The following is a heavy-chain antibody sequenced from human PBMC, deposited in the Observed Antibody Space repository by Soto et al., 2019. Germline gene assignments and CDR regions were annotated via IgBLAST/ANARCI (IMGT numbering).Heavy chain of an antibody. J-gene: IGHJ4*02. D-gene: IGHD1-26*01. V-gene: IGHV1-3*01. Sequence: ASVKVSCKASGYIFTSYVMHWVRQAPGQRLEWMGWINAGNGNTKYSPKYQGRVTITRDTSASAAHMDLSSLTSEDTAVYFCARGNQELDYWGQGTLVTVYS. CDR3: ARGNQELDY. CDR2: INAGNGNT. CDR1: GYIFTSYV.